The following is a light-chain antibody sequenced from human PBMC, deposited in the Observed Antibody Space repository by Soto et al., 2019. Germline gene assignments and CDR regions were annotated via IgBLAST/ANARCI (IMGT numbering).Light chain of an antibody. CDR2: AAS. J-gene: IGKJ4*01. Sequence: DIQMTQSPSSLSASVGDRITITCRASQGIGNDLGWYQQKPGNAPKRLIFAASSLQSGVPSRFSGSESGTEFTLTISSLQPEDFAPYYCQQYNSYPLTFGGGTKVEVK. CDR3: QQYNSYPLT. CDR1: QGIGND. V-gene: IGKV1-17*01.